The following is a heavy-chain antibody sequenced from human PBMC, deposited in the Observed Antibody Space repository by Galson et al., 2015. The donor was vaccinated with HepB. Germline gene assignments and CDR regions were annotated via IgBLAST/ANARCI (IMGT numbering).Heavy chain of an antibody. D-gene: IGHD1-7*01. J-gene: IGHJ4*02. Sequence: SLRLSCAASGFTISPYSMYWVRQAPGKGLEWVSSIDRTTSKIYYADSVKGRFTISRDDAKNSLYLQMKSLTAEDTAAYYCVRDLNILGTGPHFDFWGQGSLVTVSS. CDR3: VRDLNILGTGPHFDF. V-gene: IGHV3-21*01. CDR2: IDRTTSKI. CDR1: GFTISPYS.